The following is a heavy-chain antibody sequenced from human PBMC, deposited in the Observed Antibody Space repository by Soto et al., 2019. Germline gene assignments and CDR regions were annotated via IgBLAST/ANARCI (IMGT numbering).Heavy chain of an antibody. V-gene: IGHV3-21*01. CDR1: GFTFSSYS. CDR3: AAGCSGGSCYSGFCY. CDR2: ISSSSSYI. Sequence: EVQLVESGGGLVKPGGSLRLSCAASGFTFSSYSMNWVRQAPGKGLEWVSSISSSSSYIYYADSVKGRFTISRDNAKNALYLQMNSLRAEDTAVYYCAAGCSGGSCYSGFCYWGQGTLVTVSS. J-gene: IGHJ4*02. D-gene: IGHD2-15*01.